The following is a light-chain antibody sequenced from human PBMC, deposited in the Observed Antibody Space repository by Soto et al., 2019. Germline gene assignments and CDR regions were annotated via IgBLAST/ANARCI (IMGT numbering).Light chain of an antibody. V-gene: IGKV1-33*01. CDR2: DAS. CDR1: QDINIY. Sequence: DIQMTQSPFFLSASVGDRVTITCQASQDINIYLNWYQQKPGKAPKLLIYDASKLQTGVPSRFSGGGSGTDFSFTISSLQPEDIATYYCQQHDDVPLTFGGGTKVDIK. CDR3: QQHDDVPLT. J-gene: IGKJ4*01.